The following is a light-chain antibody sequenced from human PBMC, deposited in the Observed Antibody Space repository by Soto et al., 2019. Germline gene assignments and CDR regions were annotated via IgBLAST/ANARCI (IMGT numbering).Light chain of an antibody. CDR1: SGSIASKY. J-gene: IGLJ3*02. CDR3: QSYDSSNPV. CDR2: EDN. Sequence: NFMLPQPHSVSESPGKTVTISCTRSSGSIASKYVQWYQQRPGSSPTTVIYEDNRRPSGVPDRFSGSIDSSSNAASLSISGLRTEDEADYYCQSYDSSNPVFGGGTKLTVL. V-gene: IGLV6-57*01.